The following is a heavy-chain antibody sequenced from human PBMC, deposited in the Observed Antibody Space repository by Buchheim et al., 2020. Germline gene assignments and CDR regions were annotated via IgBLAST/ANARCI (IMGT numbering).Heavy chain of an antibody. CDR1: GYTCTGDE. J-gene: IGHJ4*02. CDR2: INPNSGGT. Sequence: QVQLVQSGAEVKKPGASVKVSCKASGYTCTGDEMDWVRQAPGQGLEWMGWINPNSGGTNYAQKFQGRVTMTRDTSISPAYMELSRLRSDDTAVYYCASVSGYYDFWSGNNDMDYWGQGTL. V-gene: IGHV1-2*02. D-gene: IGHD3-3*01. CDR3: ASVSGYYDFWSGNNDMDY.